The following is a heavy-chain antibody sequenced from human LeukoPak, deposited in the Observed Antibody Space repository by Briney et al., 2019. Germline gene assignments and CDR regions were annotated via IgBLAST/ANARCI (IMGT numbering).Heavy chain of an antibody. CDR3: ARLYYDSSGYYQICYFDY. CDR2: IYYSGST. Sequence: SSETLSLTCTVSGGSISSSSYYWGWIRQPPGEGLEWIGSIYYSGSTYYNPSLKSRVTISVDTSKNQFSLNLSSVTAADTAVYYCARLYYDSSGYYQICYFDYWGQGTLVTVSS. V-gene: IGHV4-39*01. J-gene: IGHJ4*02. D-gene: IGHD3-22*01. CDR1: GGSISSSSYY.